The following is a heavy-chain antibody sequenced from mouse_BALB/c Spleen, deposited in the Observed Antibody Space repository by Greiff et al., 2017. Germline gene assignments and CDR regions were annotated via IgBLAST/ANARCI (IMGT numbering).Heavy chain of an antibody. Sequence: QVQLQQPGAELVKPGASVKMSCKASGYTFTSYWMHWVKQRPGQGLEWFGVIDPSDSYTSYNQKFKGKATLTVDTSSSTAYMQLSSLTSEDSAVYYCTRREHYYGFFDYWGQGTTLTVSS. D-gene: IGHD1-1*01. J-gene: IGHJ2*01. CDR2: IDPSDSYT. V-gene: IGHV1S127*01. CDR1: GYTFTSYW. CDR3: TRREHYYGFFDY.